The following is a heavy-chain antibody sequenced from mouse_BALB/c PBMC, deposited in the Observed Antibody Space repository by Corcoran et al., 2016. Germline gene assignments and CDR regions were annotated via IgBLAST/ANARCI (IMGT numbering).Heavy chain of an antibody. D-gene: IGHD4-1*01. CDR2: IDPANGNT. Sequence: EVQLQQSGAELVKPGASVKLSCTASGFNIQDTYMHWVKQRPEQGLEWIGRIDPANGNTTYDPKFQGKATITADTSSNTAYLQLSSLTSEDTAVYYCANWDWYFDVWGAGTTVTVSS. V-gene: IGHV14-3*02. CDR3: ANWDWYFDV. J-gene: IGHJ1*01. CDR1: GFNIQDTY.